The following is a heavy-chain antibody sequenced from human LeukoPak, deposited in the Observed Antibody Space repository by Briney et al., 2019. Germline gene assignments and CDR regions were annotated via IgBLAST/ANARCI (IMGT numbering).Heavy chain of an antibody. J-gene: IGHJ4*02. V-gene: IGHV3-11*01. CDR3: ANFQWLRYFAF. CDR1: GFTFSDYY. CDR2: ISSSGNIK. Sequence: GGSLRLSCAASGFTFSDYYMSWIRQAPGKGLEWLSYISSSGNIKYYTDSVKGRFTISRDNAKSSLYLQMNSLRAEDTAVYYCANFQWLRYFAFWGQGTLVTVSS. D-gene: IGHD5-12*01.